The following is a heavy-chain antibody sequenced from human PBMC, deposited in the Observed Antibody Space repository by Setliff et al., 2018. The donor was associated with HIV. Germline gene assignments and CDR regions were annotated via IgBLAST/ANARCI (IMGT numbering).Heavy chain of an antibody. CDR2: IYTSGST. CDR3: ARQYMELELPDY. V-gene: IGHV4-61*02. J-gene: IGHJ4*02. D-gene: IGHD1-7*01. Sequence: KPSETLSLTCTVSGGSISSGSYYWSWIRQPAGKGLEWIGRIYTSGSTNYNPSLKSRVTISVDTSKNQFSLKLSSVTAADTAVYYCARQYMELELPDYWGQGTLVTVSS. CDR1: GGSISSGSYY.